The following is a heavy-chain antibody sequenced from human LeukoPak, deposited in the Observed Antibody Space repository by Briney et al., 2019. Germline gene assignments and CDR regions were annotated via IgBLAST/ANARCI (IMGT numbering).Heavy chain of an antibody. CDR1: GFTFSSYW. J-gene: IGHJ4*02. CDR3: AKDRRGAVAGDSLDY. Sequence: GSLRLSCAASGFTFSSYWMSWVRQAPGKGLEWVSAISGSGGSTYYADSVKGRFTISRDNSKNTLYLQMNSLRAEDTAVYYCAKDRRGAVAGDSLDYWGQGTLVTVSS. V-gene: IGHV3-23*01. CDR2: ISGSGGST. D-gene: IGHD6-19*01.